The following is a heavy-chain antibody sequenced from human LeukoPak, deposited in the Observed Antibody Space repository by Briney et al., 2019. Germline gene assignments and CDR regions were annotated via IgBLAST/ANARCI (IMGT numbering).Heavy chain of an antibody. D-gene: IGHD6-19*01. V-gene: IGHV3-30*18. Sequence: GGSLRLSCAASGFSFSSYGVHWVRQAPGKGLEWVAVISYDGSNKYYADSVKGRFTISRDNSKNTLYLQMNSLRAEDTAVYYCAKDSSGWSHAYFDYWGQGTLVTVSS. CDR3: AKDSSGWSHAYFDY. CDR2: ISYDGSNK. CDR1: GFSFSSYG. J-gene: IGHJ4*02.